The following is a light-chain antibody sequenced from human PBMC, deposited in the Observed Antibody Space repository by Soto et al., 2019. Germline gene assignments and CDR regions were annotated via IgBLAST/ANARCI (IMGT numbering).Light chain of an antibody. V-gene: IGLV2-14*01. CDR1: SSDVGGYNY. Sequence: QSVLTQPASVSGSPGQSITISCTGTSSDVGGYNYVSWYQQHPGKAPKLMIYEVSNRPSGVSNRFSGSKSGNTASLTISGLQAEDEADEYGSSYTISTPYVVFGGGTKLTVL. J-gene: IGLJ2*01. CDR2: EVS. CDR3: SSYTISTPYVV.